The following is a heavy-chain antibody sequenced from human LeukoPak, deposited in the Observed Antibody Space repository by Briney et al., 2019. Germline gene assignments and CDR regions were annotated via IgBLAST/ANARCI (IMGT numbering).Heavy chain of an antibody. V-gene: IGHV3-21*01. CDR2: ISSRSSYI. CDR3: ARDGNGYCSGGTCYSCPDY. Sequence: GGSLRLSCAASGSTFSSYSMNWVRQAPGKGLEWVSSISSRSSYIYYADSVKGRFTISRDNAKNSLYLQMNSLRAEDTAVYYCARDGNGYCSGGTCYSCPDYWGQGTLVTVSS. J-gene: IGHJ4*02. CDR1: GSTFSSYS. D-gene: IGHD2-15*01.